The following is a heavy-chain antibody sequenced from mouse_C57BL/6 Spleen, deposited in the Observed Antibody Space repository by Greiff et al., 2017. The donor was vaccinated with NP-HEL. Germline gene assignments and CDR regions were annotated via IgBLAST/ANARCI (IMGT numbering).Heavy chain of an antibody. Sequence: EVQLQQSGPELVKPGASVKISCKASGYTFTDYYMNWVKQSHGKSLEWIGDINPNNGGTSYNQKFKGKATLTVDKSSSTAYMELRSLTSEDSAVYDCARNGLPWFAYWGQGTLVTVSA. J-gene: IGHJ3*01. V-gene: IGHV1-26*01. CDR2: INPNNGGT. CDR3: ARNGLPWFAY. CDR1: GYTFTDYY.